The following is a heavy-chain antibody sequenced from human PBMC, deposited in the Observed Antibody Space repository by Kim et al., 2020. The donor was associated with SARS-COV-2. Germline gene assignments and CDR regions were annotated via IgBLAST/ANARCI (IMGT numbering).Heavy chain of an antibody. V-gene: IGHV4-59*13. CDR3: ARDLKFDP. J-gene: IGHJ5*02. CDR1: GGSISSYY. Sequence: SETLSLTCTVSGGSISSYYWSWIRQPPGKGLEWIGYIYYSGSTNYNPSLKSRVTISVDTSKNQFSLKLSSVTAADTAVYYCARDLKFDPWGQGTLVTVSS. CDR2: IYYSGST.